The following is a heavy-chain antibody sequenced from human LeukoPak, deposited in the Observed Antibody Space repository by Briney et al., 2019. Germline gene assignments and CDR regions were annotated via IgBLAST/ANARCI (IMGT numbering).Heavy chain of an antibody. CDR2: ISYDGTNE. V-gene: IGHV3-30*03. CDR1: GFSFSTYS. CDR3: ARDRPFGSGSYYPY. Sequence: GGSLRLSCAASGFSFSTYSMNWVRQTPGKGLEWVAVISYDGTNEYYADSVKGRFTISRDNSKNTLFLQMNSLRADDTAMYYCARDRPFGSGSYYPYWGQGTLVIVSS. D-gene: IGHD3-10*01. J-gene: IGHJ4*02.